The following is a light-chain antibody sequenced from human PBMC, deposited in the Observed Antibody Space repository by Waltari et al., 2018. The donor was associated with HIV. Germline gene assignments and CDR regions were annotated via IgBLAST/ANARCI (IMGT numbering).Light chain of an antibody. J-gene: IGLJ2*01. Sequence: NFMLAQPHSVSESPGKTVTISCTRSSGSIASNYVQWYQQRPGTSPTTVIYEDNKRPSGGPGRFSGSIDSSSNSASLTISALKTEDEADYYCQSYDSSTPVVFGGGTKLTV. V-gene: IGLV6-57*01. CDR3: QSYDSSTPVV. CDR2: EDN. CDR1: SGSIASNY.